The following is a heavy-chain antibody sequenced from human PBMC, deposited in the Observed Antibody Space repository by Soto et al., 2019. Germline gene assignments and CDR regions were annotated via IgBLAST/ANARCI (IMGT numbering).Heavy chain of an antibody. D-gene: IGHD4-17*01. CDR3: ARHVKSRRDGVQIDY. CDR1: GGSISSSSYY. CDR2: IYYSGST. Sequence: QLQLQESGPGLVKPSETLSLTCTVSGGSISSSSYYWGWIRQPPGKGLEWIGSIYYSGSTYYNPSLKSRVTISVDTSKNQFSLKLSSVTAADTAVYYCARHVKSRRDGVQIDYWGQGTLVTVSS. V-gene: IGHV4-39*01. J-gene: IGHJ4*02.